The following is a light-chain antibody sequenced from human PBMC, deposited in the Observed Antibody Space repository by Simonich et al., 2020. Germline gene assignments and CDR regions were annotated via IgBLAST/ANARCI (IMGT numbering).Light chain of an antibody. CDR1: QSLVHSDGNTY. CDR2: KVS. V-gene: IGKV2-30*02. CDR3: MQGTHWPIT. Sequence: DVVMTQSPLSLPVTLGQPASISCRSSQSLVHSDGNTYLNWFQQRPGQSPRRLIYKVSNRDSAVPDRLSGSGSGTDFTLKISRVEAEDVGVYYCMQGTHWPITFGQGTRLEIK. J-gene: IGKJ5*01.